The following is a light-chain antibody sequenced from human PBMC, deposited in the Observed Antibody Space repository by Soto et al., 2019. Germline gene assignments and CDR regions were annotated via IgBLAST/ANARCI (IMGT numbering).Light chain of an antibody. CDR2: DAS. V-gene: IGKV3-15*01. CDR1: QSIYTN. Sequence: EIVMTQSPATLSVSPGERATFSCRASQSIYTNLAWFQLKPGQAPRLLIYDASIRATGIPARFSGSGSGTEFSLTISSLQSEDFGVYFCQQYDQWWTFGQGTKVEVK. CDR3: QQYDQWWT. J-gene: IGKJ1*01.